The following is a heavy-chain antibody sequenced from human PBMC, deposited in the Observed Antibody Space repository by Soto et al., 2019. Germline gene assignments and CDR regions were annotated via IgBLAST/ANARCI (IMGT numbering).Heavy chain of an antibody. CDR1: GFSLSNARMG. D-gene: IGHD3-22*01. CDR2: IFSNDEK. Sequence: QVTLKESGPVLVTPTETLTLTCTVSGFSLSNARMGVSWIRQPPGKALEWLAHIFSNDEKSYSTSLKSRLTSSKDTSKSQVVLTMTNMDPVDTATYYCARSGYWFAHGMDVWGQGTTVTVSS. CDR3: ARSGYWFAHGMDV. V-gene: IGHV2-26*01. J-gene: IGHJ6*02.